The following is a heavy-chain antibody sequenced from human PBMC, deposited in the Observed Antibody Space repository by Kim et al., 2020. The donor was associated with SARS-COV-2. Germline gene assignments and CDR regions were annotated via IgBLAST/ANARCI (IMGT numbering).Heavy chain of an antibody. J-gene: IGHJ4*02. Sequence: PSPRSRVTISGDPSKNQYTLKLSPVTAADTAVYYCARQRITMIVVVTNFDYWGQGTLVTVSS. D-gene: IGHD3-22*01. CDR3: ARQRITMIVVVTNFDY. V-gene: IGHV4-39*01.